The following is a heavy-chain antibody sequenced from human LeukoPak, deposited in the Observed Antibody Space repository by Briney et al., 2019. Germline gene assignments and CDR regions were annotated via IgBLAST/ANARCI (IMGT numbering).Heavy chain of an antibody. V-gene: IGHV1-46*01. D-gene: IGHD4/OR15-4a*01. J-gene: IGHJ4*02. CDR3: ARGGYMVPFDY. Sequence: ASVKVSCKASGYTFTSSYMHWVRQAPGQGLEWMGIINPSGGSTSYAQKFQGRVTMTRDMSTSTVYMELSSLRSEDTAVYYCARGGYMVPFDYWGQGTLVTVSS. CDR1: GYTFTSSY. CDR2: INPSGGST.